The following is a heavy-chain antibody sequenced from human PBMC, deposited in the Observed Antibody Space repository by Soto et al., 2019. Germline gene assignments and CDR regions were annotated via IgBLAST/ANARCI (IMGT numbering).Heavy chain of an antibody. CDR1: GASISAYP. D-gene: IGHD1-1*01. J-gene: IGHJ5*02. Sequence: ETLSLTCTVSGASISAYPWSWIRQPAGKGLEWIGRLYSSGNTNYNPSFKSRLTMSADTSKNQFSLKLSSVTAADTAVYYCVRDGTKTLRDWFDPWGQGISVTVSS. V-gene: IGHV4-4*07. CDR3: VRDGTKTLRDWFDP. CDR2: LYSSGNT.